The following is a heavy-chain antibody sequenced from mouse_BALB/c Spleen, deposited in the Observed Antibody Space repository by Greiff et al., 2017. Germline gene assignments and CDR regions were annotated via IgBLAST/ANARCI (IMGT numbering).Heavy chain of an antibody. CDR3: TVYAPFAY. CDR2: IDPETGGT. D-gene: IGHD2-3*01. V-gene: IGHV1-15*01. J-gene: IGHJ3*01. Sequence: VQRVESGAELVRPGASVTLSCKASGYTFTDYEMHWVKQTPVHGLEWIGAIDPETGGTAYNQKFKGKATLTADKSSSTAYMELRSLTSEDSAVYYCTVYAPFAYWGQGTLVTVSA. CDR1: GYTFTDYE.